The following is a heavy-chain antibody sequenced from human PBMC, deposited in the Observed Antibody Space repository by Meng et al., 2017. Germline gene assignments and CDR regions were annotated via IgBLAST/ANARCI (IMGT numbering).Heavy chain of an antibody. Sequence: GESLKISCAASGFTFSSYAMRWVRQAPGKGLEWVSNINTDDSEKYYVDSVKGRFTVSRDNAKNSLYLQMNTLRAEDTAVYYCAANIYTYNWGQGTMVTVSS. CDR3: AANIYTYN. D-gene: IGHD3-16*01. CDR2: INTDDSEK. J-gene: IGHJ4*02. V-gene: IGHV3-7*01. CDR1: GFTFSSYA.